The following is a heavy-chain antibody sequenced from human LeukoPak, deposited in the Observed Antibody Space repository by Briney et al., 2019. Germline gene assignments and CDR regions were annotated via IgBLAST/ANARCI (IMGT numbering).Heavy chain of an antibody. CDR1: GFTFTSSA. J-gene: IGHJ4*02. CDR3: AASPDYYDGSGYSYYFDY. D-gene: IGHD3-22*01. CDR2: SVVGSGNT. V-gene: IGHV1-58*01. Sequence: ASVKVSCKASGFTFTSSAVQWVRQARGQRLEWIGWSVVGSGNTNYAQKFQERVTITRDMSTSTAYMELSSLRSEDTAVYYCAASPDYYDGSGYSYYFDYWGQGTLVTVSS.